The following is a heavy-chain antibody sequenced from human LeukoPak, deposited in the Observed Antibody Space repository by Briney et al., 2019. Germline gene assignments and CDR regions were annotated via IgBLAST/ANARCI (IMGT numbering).Heavy chain of an antibody. V-gene: IGHV4-30-2*01. J-gene: IGHJ3*02. CDR3: ARNVIVVVPAADFDI. D-gene: IGHD2-2*01. CDR2: IYHSGST. CDR1: GGSISSGGYY. Sequence: SETLSLTCTVSGGSISSGGYYWSWIRQPPGKGLEWIGYIYHSGSTYYNPSLKSRVTISVDRSKNQFSLKLSSVTAADTAVYDCARNVIVVVPAADFDIWGQGTMVTVSS.